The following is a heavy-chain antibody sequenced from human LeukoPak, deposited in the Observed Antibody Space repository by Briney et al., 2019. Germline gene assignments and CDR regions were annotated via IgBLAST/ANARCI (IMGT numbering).Heavy chain of an antibody. CDR3: ARGRGGGPTAMDSYYYYGMDV. CDR1: GFTFSSYA. J-gene: IGHJ6*02. Sequence: PGRSLRLSCAASGFTFSSYAMHWVRQAPGKGLEWVAVISYDGSNKYYADSVKGRFTISRDNSKNTLYLQMNSLRAEDTAVYYCARGRGGGPTAMDSYYYYGMDVWGQGTTVTVSS. V-gene: IGHV3-30-3*01. D-gene: IGHD5-18*01. CDR2: ISYDGSNK.